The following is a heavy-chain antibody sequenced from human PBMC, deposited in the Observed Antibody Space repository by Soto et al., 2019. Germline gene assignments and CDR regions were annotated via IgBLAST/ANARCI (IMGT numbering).Heavy chain of an antibody. V-gene: IGHV5-51*01. CDR3: ARHQEWFGETHYYYYGMDV. Sequence: PGESLKISCQGSGYRISSYWIAWVRQMPGKGLEFLGIIYPGDFDTRYNPSFQGQITISADRSISTAYLQWNSLKSSDTAMYYCARHQEWFGETHYYYYGMDVWGQGTTVTVSS. CDR2: IYPGDFDT. D-gene: IGHD3-10*01. CDR1: GYRISSYW. J-gene: IGHJ6*02.